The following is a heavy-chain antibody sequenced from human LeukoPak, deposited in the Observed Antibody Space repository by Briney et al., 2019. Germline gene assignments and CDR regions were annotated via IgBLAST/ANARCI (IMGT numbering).Heavy chain of an antibody. D-gene: IGHD2-2*01. CDR1: GGSFSGYY. CDR3: ARGYCSSTSCYQKN. CDR2: IYHSGST. Sequence: PSETLSLTCAVYGGSFSGYYWSWVRQPPGKGLEWIGEIYHSGSTNYNPSLKSRVTISVDTSKNQFSLKLSSVTAADTAVYYCARGYCSSTSCYQKNWGQGTLVTVSS. J-gene: IGHJ4*02. V-gene: IGHV4-34*01.